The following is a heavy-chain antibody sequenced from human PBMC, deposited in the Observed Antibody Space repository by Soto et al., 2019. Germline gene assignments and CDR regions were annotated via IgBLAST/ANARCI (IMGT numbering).Heavy chain of an antibody. CDR3: ATTPVKGADIAEAGIAAS. V-gene: IGHV1-69*06. Sequence: SVKVSCTAFGGTFSSYAISWVRQAPGQGLEWMGGIIPIFGTANYAQKFQGRVTITADKSTSTAYMELSSLRSEDTAVYYCATTPVKGADIAEAGIAASWGQGTLVTVSS. J-gene: IGHJ4*02. D-gene: IGHD6-13*01. CDR1: GGTFSSYA. CDR2: IIPIFGTA.